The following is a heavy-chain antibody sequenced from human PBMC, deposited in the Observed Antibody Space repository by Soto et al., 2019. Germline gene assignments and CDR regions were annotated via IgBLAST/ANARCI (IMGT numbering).Heavy chain of an antibody. J-gene: IGHJ6*02. CDR3: ARAACSSTSCYNYYAYGMDV. CDR2: IHAGNGNT. CDR1: GYTFTTYS. Sequence: ASVKVSCKASGYTFTTYSMHWVRQAPGQRLEWMGWIHAGNGNTEHSQKFQGRVTITRDTSASTAYLELGSLRSEDTAVYYCARAACSSTSCYNYYAYGMDVWGRG. D-gene: IGHD2-2*01. V-gene: IGHV1-3*01.